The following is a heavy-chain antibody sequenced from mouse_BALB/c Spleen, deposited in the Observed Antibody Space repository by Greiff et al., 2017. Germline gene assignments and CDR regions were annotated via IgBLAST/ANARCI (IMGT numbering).Heavy chain of an antibody. CDR2: ISYSGST. V-gene: IGHV3-2*02. CDR1: GYSITSDYA. Sequence: EVMLVESGPGLVKPSQSLSLTCTVTGYSITSDYAWNWIRQFPGNKLEWMGYISYSGSTSYNPSLKSRISITRDTSKNQFFLQLNSVTTEDTATYYCARGITTVVGYFDYWGQGTTLTVSS. D-gene: IGHD1-1*01. J-gene: IGHJ2*01. CDR3: ARGITTVVGYFDY.